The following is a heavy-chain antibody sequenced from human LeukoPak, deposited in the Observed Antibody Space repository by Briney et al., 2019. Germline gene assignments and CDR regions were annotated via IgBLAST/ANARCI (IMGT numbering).Heavy chain of an antibody. J-gene: IGHJ4*02. D-gene: IGHD6-6*01. Sequence: PSETLSLTCTVSGYSISSGYYWGWIRQPPGKGLEWIGSIYHSGSTYYNPSLKSRVTISVDTSKNQFSLKLSSVTAAGTAVYYCARDSLAARLPFDYWGQGTLVTVSS. CDR1: GYSISSGYY. V-gene: IGHV4-38-2*02. CDR2: IYHSGST. CDR3: ARDSLAARLPFDY.